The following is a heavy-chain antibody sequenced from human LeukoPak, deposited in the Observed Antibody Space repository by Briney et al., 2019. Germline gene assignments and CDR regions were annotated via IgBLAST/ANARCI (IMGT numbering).Heavy chain of an antibody. J-gene: IGHJ5*02. D-gene: IGHD6-13*01. Sequence: PSETLSLTCSVSGGSISSSSYYWGWIRQPPGKALEWIGSVYYDGSTYYNPSLKSRLTISVDTSKNQFSLSLTSVTAADTAVYYCATRPDIAAAGPGWFDPWGQGTLVTVSS. CDR1: GGSISSSSYY. CDR3: ATRPDIAAAGPGWFDP. CDR2: VYYDGST. V-gene: IGHV4-39*01.